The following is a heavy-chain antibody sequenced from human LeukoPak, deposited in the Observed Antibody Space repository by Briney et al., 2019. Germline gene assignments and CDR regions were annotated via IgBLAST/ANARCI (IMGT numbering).Heavy chain of an antibody. V-gene: IGHV1-2*02. J-gene: IGHJ5*02. CDR3: ARDRGHSNYDFWSGYRSPNWFDP. CDR2: INPNSGGT. D-gene: IGHD3-3*01. CDR1: GYTFTGYY. Sequence: ASVKVSCKASGYTFTGYYMHWVRQAPGQGLEGMGWINPNSGGTNYAQKFQGRVTMTRDTSISTAYMELSRLRSDDTAVYYCARDRGHSNYDFWSGYRSPNWFDPWGQGTLVTVSS.